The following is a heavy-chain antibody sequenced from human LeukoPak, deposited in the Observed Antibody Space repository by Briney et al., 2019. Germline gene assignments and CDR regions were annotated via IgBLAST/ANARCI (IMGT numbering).Heavy chain of an antibody. J-gene: IGHJ5*02. Sequence: SETLSLTCAVYGGSFSGYYWSWIRQPPGKGLEWIGEINHSGSTNYNPSLKSRVTISVDTSKNQFSLKLSSVTAADTAVYYCARGRGYSSSWSLARWFNPWDQGTLVTVSS. CDR2: INHSGST. D-gene: IGHD6-13*01. CDR1: GGSFSGYY. V-gene: IGHV4-34*01. CDR3: ARGRGYSSSWSLARWFNP.